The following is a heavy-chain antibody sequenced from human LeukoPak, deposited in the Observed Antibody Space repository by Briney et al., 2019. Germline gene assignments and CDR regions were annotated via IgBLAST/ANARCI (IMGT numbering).Heavy chain of an antibody. Sequence: SVKVSCKASGGTFSSYAISWVRQAPGQGLEWMGGIIPIFGTANYAQKFQGRVTITTDESTSTAYMELSSLRSEDTAVYYCATVWGIVVVPAAMNDAFDIWGQGTMVTVSS. CDR2: IIPIFGTA. CDR3: ATVWGIVVVPAAMNDAFDI. CDR1: GGTFSSYA. D-gene: IGHD2-2*01. J-gene: IGHJ3*02. V-gene: IGHV1-69*05.